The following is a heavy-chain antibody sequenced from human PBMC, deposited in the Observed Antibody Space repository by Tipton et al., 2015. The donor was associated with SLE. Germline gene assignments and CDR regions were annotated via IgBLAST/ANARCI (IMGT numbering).Heavy chain of an antibody. CDR2: IYYSGST. J-gene: IGHJ4*02. V-gene: IGHV4-39*07. D-gene: IGHD3-16*01. CDR3: ARLRGTYYFDY. CDR1: GGSISSGSYY. Sequence: TLSLTCTVSGGSISSGSYYWGWIRQPPGKGLEWIGSIYYSGSTYYNPSLKSRVTISVDTSKNQFSLKLSSVTAADTAVYYCARLRGTYYFDYWGQGTLVIVSS.